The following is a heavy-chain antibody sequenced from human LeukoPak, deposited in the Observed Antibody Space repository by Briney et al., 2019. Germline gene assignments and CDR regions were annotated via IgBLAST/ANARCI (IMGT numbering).Heavy chain of an antibody. CDR1: GFIFSPYA. V-gene: IGHV3-48*02. Sequence: GGSLRLSCAASGFIFSPYAMNWVRQAPGRGLEWVSYISSTYDIYYSDSVRSRFTISRDNAKNSVYLQMNSLRDEDTAVYYCARDHNWGFDFWGQGTLVAVSS. CDR3: ARDHNWGFDF. CDR2: ISSTYDI. D-gene: IGHD7-27*01. J-gene: IGHJ4*02.